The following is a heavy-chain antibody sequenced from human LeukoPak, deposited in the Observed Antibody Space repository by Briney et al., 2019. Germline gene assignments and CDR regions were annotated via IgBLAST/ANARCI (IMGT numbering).Heavy chain of an antibody. D-gene: IGHD3-3*01. CDR1: GGSISSSSYY. V-gene: IGHV4-39*07. J-gene: IGHJ5*02. CDR3: ARDIRFLEPPGNWFDP. Sequence: PSETLSLTCTVSGGSISSSSYYWGWIRQPPGKGLEWIGSIYYSGSTYYNPSLKSRVTISVDTSKNQFSLKLSSVTAADTAVYYCARDIRFLEPPGNWFDPWGQGTLVTVSS. CDR2: IYYSGST.